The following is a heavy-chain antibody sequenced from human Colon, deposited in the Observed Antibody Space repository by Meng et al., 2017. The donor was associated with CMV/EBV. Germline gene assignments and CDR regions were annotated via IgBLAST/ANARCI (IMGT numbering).Heavy chain of an antibody. CDR2: ISYDGTTK. Sequence: SPRLSCAASGFTFSSYAMHWVRQAPGKGLEWVAVISYDGTTKYYADSVKGRFTISRDNSKNTVYLQMNSLRGEDTAVYYCARDEAPWGQGTLVTVSS. J-gene: IGHJ5*02. CDR1: GFTFSSYA. CDR3: ARDEAP. V-gene: IGHV3-30*04.